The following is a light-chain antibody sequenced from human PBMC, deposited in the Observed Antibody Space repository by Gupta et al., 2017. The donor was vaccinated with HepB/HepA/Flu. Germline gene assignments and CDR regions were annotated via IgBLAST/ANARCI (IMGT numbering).Light chain of an antibody. CDR1: QSIDRW. V-gene: IGKV1-12*01. Sequence: AKCPFSVSSSVGDRVTITCRASQSIDRWLAWYQQKPGRAPKLLLYETSILQRGVPSRFSGSGSGTNFTLTISSLQSEDFATYYCQQANSLPLTFGGGTKVEIK. J-gene: IGKJ4*01. CDR3: QQANSLPLT. CDR2: ETS.